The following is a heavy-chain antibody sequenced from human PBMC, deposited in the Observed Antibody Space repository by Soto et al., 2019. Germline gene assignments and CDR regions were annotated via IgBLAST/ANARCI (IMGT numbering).Heavy chain of an antibody. V-gene: IGHV4-61*08. J-gene: IGHJ4*02. CDR2: IYYSGST. D-gene: IGHD4-17*01. Sequence: SETLSLTCTVSGGSISSGGYYWSWIRQHPGKGLEWIGYIYYSGSTNYNPSLKSRVTISVDTSKNQFSLKLSSVTAADTAVYYCARVTTVTQLFDYWGQGTLVTVSS. CDR3: ARVTTVTQLFDY. CDR1: GGSISSGGYY.